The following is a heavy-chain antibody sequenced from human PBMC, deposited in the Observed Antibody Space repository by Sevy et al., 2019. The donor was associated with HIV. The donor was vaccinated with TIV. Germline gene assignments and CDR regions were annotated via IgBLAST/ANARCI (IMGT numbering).Heavy chain of an antibody. V-gene: IGHV3-9*01. Sequence: GGSLRLSCAASGFTFDDYAMHWVRQAPGKGLEWVSGISWNSGSIGYADSVKGRFTMSRDNAKNSLYLQMNSLRAEDTALYYCAKDPDYSPRYYFDYWGQGTLVTVSS. CDR1: GFTFDDYA. D-gene: IGHD4-4*01. J-gene: IGHJ4*02. CDR2: ISWNSGSI. CDR3: AKDPDYSPRYYFDY.